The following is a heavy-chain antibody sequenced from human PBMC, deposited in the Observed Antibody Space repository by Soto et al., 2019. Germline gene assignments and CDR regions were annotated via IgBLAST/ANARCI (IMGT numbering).Heavy chain of an antibody. D-gene: IGHD3-16*01. J-gene: IGHJ4*02. CDR2: IKQDGSEK. Sequence: GGSLRLSCVASGFTFSSYWMSWVRQAPEKGLEWVANIKQDGSEKYYVDSVKGRFTISRDDGKNSLYLQMNSLRAEDTAVYYCARVRWITKDPVDYWGQGTLVTVAS. CDR3: ARVRWITKDPVDY. CDR1: GFTFSSYW. V-gene: IGHV3-7*01.